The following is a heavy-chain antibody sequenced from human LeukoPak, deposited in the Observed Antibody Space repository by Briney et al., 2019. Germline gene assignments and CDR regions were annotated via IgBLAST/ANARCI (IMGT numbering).Heavy chain of an antibody. CDR2: ISAYNGNT. J-gene: IGHJ6*02. D-gene: IGHD3-10*01. V-gene: IGHV1-18*01. CDR1: GYTFTSYG. CDR3: AILWFGEGTLDV. Sequence: ASVKVSCKASGYTFTSYGISWVRQAPGQGLEWMGWISAYNGNTNYAQKLRGRVTMTTDTSTSTAYMELRSLRSDDTAVYYCAILWFGEGTLDVWGQGTTVTVSS.